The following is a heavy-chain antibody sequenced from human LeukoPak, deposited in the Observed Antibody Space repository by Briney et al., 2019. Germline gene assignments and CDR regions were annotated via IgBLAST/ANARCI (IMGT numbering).Heavy chain of an antibody. D-gene: IGHD3-9*01. CDR1: GFTVSSNY. CDR2: IYSGGST. CDR3: ARELGHYDILTGYSTDAFDI. V-gene: IGHV3-66*01. Sequence: GGSLRLSCAASGFTVSSNYMSWVRQAPGKGLEWVSVIYSGGSTYYADSVKGRFTISRDNPKNTLYLQMNSLRAEDTAVYYCARELGHYDILTGYSTDAFDIWGQGTMVTVSS. J-gene: IGHJ3*02.